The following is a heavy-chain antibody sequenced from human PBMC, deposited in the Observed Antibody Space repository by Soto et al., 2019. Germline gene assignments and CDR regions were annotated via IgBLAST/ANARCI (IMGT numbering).Heavy chain of an antibody. CDR3: AREVGAPSGWLDP. V-gene: IGHV3-23*01. CDR2: ISASGGLK. D-gene: IGHD1-26*01. Sequence: EVQLSESGGDLRQPGGSLRLSCAASGFTFTNYAMTWVRQTPGKGLEWVSGISASGGLKYYADSVQGRFTVSRDNSKNILSLQMDNLRDEDTALYYCAREVGAPSGWLDPWGQGTQVTVSS. J-gene: IGHJ5*02. CDR1: GFTFTNYA.